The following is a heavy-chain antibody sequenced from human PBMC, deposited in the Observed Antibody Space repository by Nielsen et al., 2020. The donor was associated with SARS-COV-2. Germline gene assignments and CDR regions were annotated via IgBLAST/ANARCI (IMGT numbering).Heavy chain of an antibody. Sequence: SVKVSCKASGGTFSSYAISWVRQAPGQGLEWMGGIIPIFGTANYAQKFQGRVTITADESTSTAYMELSSLRSEDTAVYYCARAWWWELLVGATDYWGQGTLVTVSS. D-gene: IGHD1-26*01. V-gene: IGHV1-69*13. CDR1: GGTFSSYA. CDR3: ARAWWWELLVGATDY. J-gene: IGHJ4*02. CDR2: IIPIFGTA.